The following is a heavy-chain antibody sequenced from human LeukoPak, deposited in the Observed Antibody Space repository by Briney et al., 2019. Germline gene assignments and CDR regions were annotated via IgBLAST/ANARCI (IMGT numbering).Heavy chain of an antibody. CDR3: ARGGGYASPIGY. CDR1: GGPISTYY. V-gene: IGHV4-59*01. CDR2: IYHSGST. Sequence: PSETLSLTCTLSGGPISTYYWSWIRQPPGKGLEWIGYIYHSGSTNYNPSLKSRVTISVGTSKNQFSLKLSSVTAADTAVYYCARGGGYASPIGYWGQGALVTVSS. J-gene: IGHJ4*02. D-gene: IGHD5-12*01.